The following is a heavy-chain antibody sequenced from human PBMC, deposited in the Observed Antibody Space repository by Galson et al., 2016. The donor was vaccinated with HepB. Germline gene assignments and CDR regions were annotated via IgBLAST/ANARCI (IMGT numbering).Heavy chain of an antibody. D-gene: IGHD5-12*01. CDR2: IIPIFATV. CDR1: GGSFRNYA. V-gene: IGHV1-69*06. CDR3: ATEEGYSGFDVYFDN. J-gene: IGHJ4*02. Sequence: SVKVSCKASGGSFRNYAVSWVRQAPGKGLEWMGGIIPIFATVTYAQTFQGRVTITADKSAGTSDMELSGMGSEDTAVYYCATEEGYSGFDVYFDNWGQGTLVTVSS.